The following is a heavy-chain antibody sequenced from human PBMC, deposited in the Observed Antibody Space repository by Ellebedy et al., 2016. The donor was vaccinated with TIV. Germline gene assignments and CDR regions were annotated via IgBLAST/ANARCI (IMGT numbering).Heavy chain of an antibody. D-gene: IGHD4/OR15-4a*01. J-gene: IGHJ4*02. Sequence: ASVKVSCKTSGYTFTSYHIHWVRQAPGQGLEWLGIINPIGGSTTYAQKFQGRVTMTRDKSTSTVYMDLSSLRSDDTAIYYCARGYGDFDYWGQGTQVTVSS. CDR2: INPIGGST. CDR3: ARGYGDFDY. V-gene: IGHV1-46*01. CDR1: GYTFTSYH.